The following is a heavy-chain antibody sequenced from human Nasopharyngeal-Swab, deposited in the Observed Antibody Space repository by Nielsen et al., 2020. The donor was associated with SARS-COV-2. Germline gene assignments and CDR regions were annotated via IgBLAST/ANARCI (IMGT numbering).Heavy chain of an antibody. V-gene: IGHV3-15*07. Sequence: GESLKISCAASGFPFSDYYMNWVRQAPGKGLEWVGRIKSKTDGGTTDYAAPVKGRFTISRDDSKNTLYLQMNSLKTEDTAVYYCTTDHSLELTAWGQGTLVTVSS. CDR2: IKSKTDGGTT. J-gene: IGHJ4*02. CDR1: GFPFSDYY. D-gene: IGHD1-7*01. CDR3: TTDHSLELTA.